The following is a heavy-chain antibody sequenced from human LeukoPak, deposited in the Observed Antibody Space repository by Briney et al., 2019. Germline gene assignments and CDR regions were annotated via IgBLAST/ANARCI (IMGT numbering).Heavy chain of an antibody. CDR3: ARATGIQLWSRGADY. CDR1: GGSISSYY. V-gene: IGHV4-59*12. J-gene: IGHJ4*02. Sequence: PSETLSLTCTVSGGSISSYYWSWIRQPPGKGLEWIGYIYYSGSTNYNPSLKSRVTISVDTSKNQFSLKLSSVTAADTAVYYCARATGIQLWSRGADYWGQGTLVTVSS. D-gene: IGHD5-18*01. CDR2: IYYSGST.